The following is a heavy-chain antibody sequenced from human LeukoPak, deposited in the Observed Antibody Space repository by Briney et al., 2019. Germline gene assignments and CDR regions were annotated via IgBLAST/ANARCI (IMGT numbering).Heavy chain of an antibody. CDR2: ISGSGGST. D-gene: IGHD3-22*01. V-gene: IGHV3-23*01. Sequence: GGSLRLSCAASGFTFSSYAMSWVRQAPGKGLEWVSAISGSGGSTYYADSVKGRFTVSRDNSKNTLYLQMNSLRAEDTAVYYCAKPSYYDSSGYDYWGQGTLVTVSS. J-gene: IGHJ4*02. CDR1: GFTFSSYA. CDR3: AKPSYYDSSGYDY.